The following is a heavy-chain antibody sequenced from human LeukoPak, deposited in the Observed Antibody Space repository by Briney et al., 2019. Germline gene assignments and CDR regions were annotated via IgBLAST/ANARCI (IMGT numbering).Heavy chain of an antibody. CDR3: ARAVWSGFPYYFDY. V-gene: IGHV3-48*03. D-gene: IGHD3-3*01. CDR1: GFTFSGYE. CDR2: ISSSGSTI. Sequence: GGSLRLSCAASGFTFSGYEMNWVRQAPGKGLEWVSYISSSGSTIYYADSVKGRFTIFRDNAKNSLYLQMNSLRAEDTAVYYCARAVWSGFPYYFDYWGQGTLVTVSS. J-gene: IGHJ4*02.